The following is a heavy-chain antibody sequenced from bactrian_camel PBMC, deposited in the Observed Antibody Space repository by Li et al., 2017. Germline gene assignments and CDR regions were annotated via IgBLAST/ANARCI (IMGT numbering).Heavy chain of an antibody. Sequence: VQLVESGGGLVQPGGSLRLSCAASGFTFSVYYMHWVRQAPGTGLEWVSSVYSDGTHTYYADSLKGRFTISQDNAKGTLYLQMNSLKLKDTAMYYCAADGPVCSIYKPYGYKTRGQGTQVTVS. V-gene: IGHV3S6*01. J-gene: IGHJ4*01. D-gene: IGHD3*01. CDR2: VYSDGTHT. CDR3: AADGPVCSIYKPYGYKT. CDR1: GFTFSVYY.